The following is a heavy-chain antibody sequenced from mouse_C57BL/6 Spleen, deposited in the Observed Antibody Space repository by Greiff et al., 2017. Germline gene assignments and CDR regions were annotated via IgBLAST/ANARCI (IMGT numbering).Heavy chain of an antibody. D-gene: IGHD1-1*01. V-gene: IGHV1-82*01. CDR2: IYPGDGDT. Sequence: QVQLQQSGPELVKPGASVKISCKASGYAFSSSWMNWVKQRPGKGLEWIGRIYPGDGDTNYNGKFKGKATLTADKSSSTACMQLSSLTSEDSAVYFCARFGYGSSYPDYWGQGTTLTVSS. CDR1: GYAFSSSW. CDR3: ARFGYGSSYPDY. J-gene: IGHJ2*01.